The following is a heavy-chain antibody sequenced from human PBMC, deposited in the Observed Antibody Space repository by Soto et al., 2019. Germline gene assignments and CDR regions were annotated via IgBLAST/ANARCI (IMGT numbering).Heavy chain of an antibody. CDR3: ARLPNKSPQN. V-gene: IGHV3-74*01. CDR2: ISNDGSS. J-gene: IGHJ1*01. CDR1: GFTFSSYW. Sequence: EVHLVESGGGLVQPGGSLRLSCVASGFTFSSYWMHWVRQAPGKGLVWVSSISNDGSSIYADPVKGRFTISRDNAKNTLYLQMNSLRAEGTAVYYCARLPNKSPQNWGQGTLVIVSP.